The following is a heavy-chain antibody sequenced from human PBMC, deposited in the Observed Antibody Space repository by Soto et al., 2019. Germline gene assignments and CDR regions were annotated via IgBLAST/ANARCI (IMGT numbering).Heavy chain of an antibody. CDR3: ARGQALGARYNWFDP. J-gene: IGHJ5*02. D-gene: IGHD6-6*01. V-gene: IGHV1-8*01. CDR2: LNPNSGIT. Sequence: QEQLVQSGAEVKKPGDSVKVSCKVSGYTVSSYDINWVRQDTGQGLEWMGWLNPNSGITEYAQKFQGRVSMTRNTSISTAYMELSSLRSEDTAVYYCARGQALGARYNWFDPWGQGTLVTVSS. CDR1: GYTVSSYD.